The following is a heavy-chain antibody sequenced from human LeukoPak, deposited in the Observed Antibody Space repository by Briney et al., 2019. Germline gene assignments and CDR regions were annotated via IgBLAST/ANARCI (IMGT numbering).Heavy chain of an antibody. V-gene: IGHV4-34*01. D-gene: IGHD1-26*01. CDR1: GGSFSGYY. CDR2: INHSGST. J-gene: IGHJ4*02. Sequence: SETLSLTCAVYGGSFSGYYWSWIRQPPGKGLEWIGEINHSGSTNYNPSLKSRVTISVDTSKNQFSLKLNSVTAADTAFYYCARDPYSGYGRLDYSGQGTLVTVSS. CDR3: ARDPYSGYGRLDY.